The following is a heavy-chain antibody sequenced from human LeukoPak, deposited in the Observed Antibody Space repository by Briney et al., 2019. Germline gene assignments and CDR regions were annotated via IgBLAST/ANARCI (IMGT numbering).Heavy chain of an antibody. V-gene: IGHV3-48*03. CDR2: ISSSGYTI. CDR3: ARNDPWDY. CDR1: GFTFTNYE. J-gene: IGHJ4*02. Sequence: GGSLRLSCAAAGFTFTNYEMNWVRQAPGKGLEWVSYISSSGYTIYYADSVKGRFTISRGNAKNSLYLQMNSLRAEDTAVYYCARNDPWDYWGQGSLVTVSS.